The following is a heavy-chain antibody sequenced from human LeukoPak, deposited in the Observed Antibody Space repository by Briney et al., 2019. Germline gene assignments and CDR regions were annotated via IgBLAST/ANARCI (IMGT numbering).Heavy chain of an antibody. D-gene: IGHD6-19*01. CDR1: GFTFSSYY. J-gene: IGHJ4*02. Sequence: GGSLRLSCAASGFTFSSYYMSWVRQAPGKGLEWVSSISSSSAYMFYADSVRGRFTISRDNAKNSLYLHMNSLRAEDTAVYYCARDRGSGWHTFVYWGQGTLVTVSS. CDR2: ISSSSAYM. V-gene: IGHV3-21*01. CDR3: ARDRGSGWHTFVY.